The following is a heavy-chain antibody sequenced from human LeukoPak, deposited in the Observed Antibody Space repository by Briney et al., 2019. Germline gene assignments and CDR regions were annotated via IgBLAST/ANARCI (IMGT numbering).Heavy chain of an antibody. Sequence: PSETLSLTCAVYGGSFSGYYWSWIRQPPGKGLEWIGEINHSGSTNYNPSLKSRVTISVDTSKNQFSLKLSSVTAADTAVYYCARAPLGYCSAGSCYFPDYWGQGTLVTVSS. CDR2: INHSGST. CDR1: GGSFSGYY. V-gene: IGHV4-34*01. CDR3: ARAPLGYCSAGSCYFPDY. D-gene: IGHD2-15*01. J-gene: IGHJ4*02.